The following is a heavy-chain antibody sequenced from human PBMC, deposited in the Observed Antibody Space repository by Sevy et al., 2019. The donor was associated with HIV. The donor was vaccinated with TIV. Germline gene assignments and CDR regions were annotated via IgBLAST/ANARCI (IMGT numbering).Heavy chain of an antibody. Sequence: GGSLRLSCAASGFTLNNFNMNWVRQAPGKGLQWVSSISGSSNYIYYAESLKGRFIISRDNVKDTVFLQMNSLSADDTAVYYCARGPPDGSYDYFDSWGQGTLVTVSS. CDR1: GFTLNNFN. CDR2: ISGSSNYI. D-gene: IGHD1-26*01. CDR3: ARGPPDGSYDYFDS. V-gene: IGHV3-21*06. J-gene: IGHJ4*02.